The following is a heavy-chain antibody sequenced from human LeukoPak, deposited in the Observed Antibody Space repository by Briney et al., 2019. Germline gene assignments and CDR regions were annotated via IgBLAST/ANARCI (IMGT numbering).Heavy chain of an antibody. Sequence: GGSLRLSCAASGFTFSSYSMNWVRQAPGKGLEWVSSISSSSYIYYADSVKGRFTISRDNAKNSLYLQMNSLRAEDTAVYYCARDRAPTMIVVVINYGMDVWGQGTTVTVSS. CDR2: ISSSSYI. J-gene: IGHJ6*02. D-gene: IGHD3-22*01. CDR1: GFTFSSYS. CDR3: ARDRAPTMIVVVINYGMDV. V-gene: IGHV3-21*01.